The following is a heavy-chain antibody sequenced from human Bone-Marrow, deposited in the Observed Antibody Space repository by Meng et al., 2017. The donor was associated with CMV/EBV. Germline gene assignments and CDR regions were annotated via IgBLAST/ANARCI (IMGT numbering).Heavy chain of an antibody. Sequence: SETLSLTCTVSGDSISSYYWSWIRQPPGKGLEWIGYIYYSGSTKYNPSLKSRVTISVATSKNQFSLKMSSVTAADTAVYYCARDWYSGSGAWFDPWGQGTLVTVSS. CDR3: ARDWYSGSGAWFDP. D-gene: IGHD1-26*01. J-gene: IGHJ5*02. CDR2: IYYSGST. CDR1: GDSISSYY. V-gene: IGHV4-59*01.